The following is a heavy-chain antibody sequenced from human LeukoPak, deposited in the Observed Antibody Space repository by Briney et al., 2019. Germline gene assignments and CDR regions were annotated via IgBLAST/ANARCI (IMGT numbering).Heavy chain of an antibody. CDR2: IYSGGST. Sequence: HTGGSLRLSCAASGFTVSSNYMSWVRQAPGKGLEWVSVIYSGGSTYYADSVKGRFTISRHNSKNTLYLQMNSLRAEDTAVYYCARYPKNYYDVTGYFDLWGQGTLVTVSS. CDR3: ARYPKNYYDVTGYFDL. CDR1: GFTVSSNY. J-gene: IGHJ4*02. V-gene: IGHV3-53*04. D-gene: IGHD3-22*01.